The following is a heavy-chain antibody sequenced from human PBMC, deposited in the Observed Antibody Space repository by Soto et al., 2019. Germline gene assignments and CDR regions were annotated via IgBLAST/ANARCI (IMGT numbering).Heavy chain of an antibody. V-gene: IGHV4-61*01. D-gene: IGHD3-22*01. CDR1: GGSISSSSYY. Sequence: SETLSLTCTVSGGSISSSSYYWSWIRQPPGKGLEWIGYIYYSGSTNYNPSLKSRVTISVDTSKNQLSLKLSSVTTADTAVYYCARNRYDISGYYSSSYYYGMDVWGQGTTVTVSS. CDR2: IYYSGST. CDR3: ARNRYDISGYYSSSYYYGMDV. J-gene: IGHJ6*02.